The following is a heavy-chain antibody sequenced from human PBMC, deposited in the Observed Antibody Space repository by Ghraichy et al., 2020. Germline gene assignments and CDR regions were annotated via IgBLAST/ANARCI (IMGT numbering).Heavy chain of an antibody. V-gene: IGHV3-23*01. Sequence: GGSLRLSCAASGFTFSSYAMSWVRQAPGKGLEWVSAISGSGGSTYYADSVKGRFTISRDNSKNTLYLQMNSLRAEDTAVYYCAKRLRLGELSSPGSVFFDIWGQGTMVTVSS. CDR1: GFTFSSYA. CDR3: AKRLRLGELSSPGSVFFDI. CDR2: ISGSGGST. D-gene: IGHD3-16*02. J-gene: IGHJ3*02.